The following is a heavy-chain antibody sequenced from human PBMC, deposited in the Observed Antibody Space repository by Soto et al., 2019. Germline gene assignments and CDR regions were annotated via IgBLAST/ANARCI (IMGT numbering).Heavy chain of an antibody. J-gene: IGHJ6*03. CDR2: MNPNSGNT. CDR1: GYTFTSYD. V-gene: IGHV1-8*01. CDR3: ARGARLWFGELSYYYYMDV. Sequence: ASVKVSCKASGYTFTSYDINWVRQATGQGLEWMGWMNPNSGNTGYAQKFQGRVTMTRNTSISTAYMELSSLRSEDTAVYYCARGARLWFGELSYYYYMDVWGKGTTVTVSS. D-gene: IGHD3-10*01.